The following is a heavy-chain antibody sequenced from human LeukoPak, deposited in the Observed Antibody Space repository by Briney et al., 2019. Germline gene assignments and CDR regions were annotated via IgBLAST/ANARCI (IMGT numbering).Heavy chain of an antibody. V-gene: IGHV1-18*04. J-gene: IGHJ4*02. CDR1: GYSFSTYG. Sequence: GASVKVSCKTSGYSFSTYGIHWLRQAPGQGLEWVGWVSPSNGNTHYAQRVQGRVSMTADTPTGTASMELRSLRSDDTAVYYCARSPGRYRGYNCYFDYWGQGTLVTVSS. CDR3: ARSPGRYRGYNCYFDY. D-gene: IGHD5-12*01. CDR2: VSPSNGNT.